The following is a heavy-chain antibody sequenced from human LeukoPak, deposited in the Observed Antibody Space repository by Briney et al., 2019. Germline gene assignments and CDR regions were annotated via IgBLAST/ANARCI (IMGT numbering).Heavy chain of an antibody. CDR2: ISSSGSSI. J-gene: IGHJ4*02. D-gene: IGHD6-13*01. V-gene: IGHV3-48*03. CDR1: GFTFRSYE. CDR3: ARGPYSSNWYVDY. Sequence: PGGSLRLSCAASGFTFRSYEMNWVRQAPGKGLEWVSHISSSGSSIYYADSVTGRFTISRDSAKNSLYLQMNSLRVEDTAVYYCARGPYSSNWYVDYWGQGTLVTVAS.